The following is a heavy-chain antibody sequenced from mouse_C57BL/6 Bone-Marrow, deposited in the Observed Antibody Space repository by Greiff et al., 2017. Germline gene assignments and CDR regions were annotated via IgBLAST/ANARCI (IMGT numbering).Heavy chain of an antibody. Sequence: VQLQQSGAELVRPGASVTLSCKASGYTFTDYEMHWVKQTPVHGLEWIGAIDPETGGTAYNQKFKGKAILTADKSSSTAYMELRSLTSEDSAVYYCTRSYYGNYVAWVAYWGQGTLVTVSA. CDR3: TRSYYGNYVAWVAY. V-gene: IGHV1-15*01. D-gene: IGHD2-1*01. CDR2: IDPETGGT. J-gene: IGHJ3*01. CDR1: GYTFTDYE.